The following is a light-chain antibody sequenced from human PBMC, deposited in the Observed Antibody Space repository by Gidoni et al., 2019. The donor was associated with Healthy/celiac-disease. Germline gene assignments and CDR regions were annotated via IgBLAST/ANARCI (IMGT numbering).Light chain of an antibody. CDR2: AAS. CDR3: QQSYSTPLT. CDR1: QSISSY. Sequence: DIQMTPSPSSLSASVGDRVTITCRASQSISSYLNWYQQKPGKAPKLLIYAASSLQSGVPSRFSGSGSGTDFTLTISSLQPEDFATYYCQQSYSTPLTFGGXTKVGIK. V-gene: IGKV1-39*01. J-gene: IGKJ4*01.